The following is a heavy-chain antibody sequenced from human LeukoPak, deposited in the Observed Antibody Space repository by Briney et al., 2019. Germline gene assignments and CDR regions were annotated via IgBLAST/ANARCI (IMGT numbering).Heavy chain of an antibody. D-gene: IGHD6-19*01. V-gene: IGHV1-2*02. CDR2: INPNSGGT. J-gene: IGHJ6*02. Sequence: ASVKVSCEASGYTFSDYYIHWVRQGPGHGLEWMGWINPNSGGTDYAQRFQGRVTMTRETSNTTAYMELSRLRSDDTAVYYCARVNYRSGFFRNFYYYGMGVWGQGTTVTVSS. CDR1: GYTFSDYY. CDR3: ARVNYRSGFFRNFYYYGMGV.